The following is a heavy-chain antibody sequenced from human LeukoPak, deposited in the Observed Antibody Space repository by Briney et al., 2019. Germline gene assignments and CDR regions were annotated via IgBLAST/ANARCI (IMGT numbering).Heavy chain of an antibody. CDR1: GGSISSSSYY. CDR2: IYYSGST. V-gene: IGHV4-39*07. CDR3: ARGYRDRPPVGYFDY. Sequence: PSETLSLTCTVSGGSISSSSYYWGWIRQPPGKGLEWIGSIYYSGSTYYNPSLKSRVTISVDTSKNQFSLKLSSVTAADTAVYYCARGYRDRPPVGYFDYWGQGTLVTVSS. D-gene: IGHD5-18*01. J-gene: IGHJ4*02.